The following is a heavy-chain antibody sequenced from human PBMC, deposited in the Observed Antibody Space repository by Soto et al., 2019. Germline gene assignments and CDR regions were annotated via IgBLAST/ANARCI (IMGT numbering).Heavy chain of an antibody. CDR3: ARGGGSTRNFDY. J-gene: IGHJ4*02. Sequence: GESLKISCKGSGYNFAGYWIAWVRQMPGKGLELMGIIYPSDSDTRYRPSFQGQVTISADKSISSAYLQWSSLRASDTAMYYCARGGGSTRNFDYWGQGTTVTVSS. V-gene: IGHV5-51*01. D-gene: IGHD1-1*01. CDR1: GYNFAGYW. CDR2: IYPSDSDT.